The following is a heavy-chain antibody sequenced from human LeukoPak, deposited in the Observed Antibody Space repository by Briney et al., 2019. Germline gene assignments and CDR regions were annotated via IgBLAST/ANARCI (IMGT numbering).Heavy chain of an antibody. J-gene: IGHJ6*02. CDR2: ISYDGSNK. CDR1: GFTFSSYG. Sequence: GGSLRLSCAASGFTFSSYGMHWVRQAPGKGLEWVAVISYDGSNKYYADSVKGRFTISRDNSKNTLYLQMNSLRAEDTAVYYCAKDIALGVNPVSYGMDVWGQGTTVTVSS. V-gene: IGHV3-30*18. D-gene: IGHD3-22*01. CDR3: AKDIALGVNPVSYGMDV.